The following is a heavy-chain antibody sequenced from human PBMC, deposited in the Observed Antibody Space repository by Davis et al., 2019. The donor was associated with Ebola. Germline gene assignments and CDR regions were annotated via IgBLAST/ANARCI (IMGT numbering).Heavy chain of an antibody. CDR1: GYSFTSYW. CDR2: IYPGDSDT. Sequence: GGSLRLSCKGSGYSFTSYWIGWVRQMPGKGLEWMGIIYPGDSDTRYSPSFQGQVTISADKSISTAYLQWSSLKASDTAIYYCARSIAVAGRDFDYWGQGTLVTVSS. CDR3: ARSIAVAGRDFDY. D-gene: IGHD6-19*01. V-gene: IGHV5-51*01. J-gene: IGHJ4*02.